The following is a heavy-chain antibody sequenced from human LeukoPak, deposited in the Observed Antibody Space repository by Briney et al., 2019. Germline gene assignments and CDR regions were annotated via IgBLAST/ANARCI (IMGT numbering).Heavy chain of an antibody. J-gene: IGHJ4*02. V-gene: IGHV3-30*02. Sequence: PWGSLRLSCAASGFTFSSYGMHWVRQAPGKGLEWVAFIRYDGSNKYYADSVKGRFTISRDNSKNTLYLQMNSLRAEDTAVYYCATDKIVGASKFDFWGQGTLVTVSS. CDR1: GFTFSSYG. CDR3: ATDKIVGASKFDF. CDR2: IRYDGSNK. D-gene: IGHD1-26*01.